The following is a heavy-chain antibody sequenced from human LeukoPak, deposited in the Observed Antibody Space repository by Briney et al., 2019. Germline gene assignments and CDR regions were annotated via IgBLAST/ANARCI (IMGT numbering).Heavy chain of an antibody. J-gene: IGHJ4*02. V-gene: IGHV5-51*01. Sequence: GESLKISCQGSGYSFTTYWIGWVRQMPGKGLEWMGIIFPADSDIRYSPSFQGQVTISADKSINTAYLQWSSLKASDTAMYYCARLPQSVYFDYWGRGTLVTVSS. CDR1: GYSFTTYW. CDR2: IFPADSDI. CDR3: ARLPQSVYFDY.